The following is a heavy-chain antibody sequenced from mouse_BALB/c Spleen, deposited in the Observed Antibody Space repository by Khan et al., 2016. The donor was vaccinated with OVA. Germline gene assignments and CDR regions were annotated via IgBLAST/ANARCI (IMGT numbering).Heavy chain of an antibody. CDR3: ARKNGSDFDY. CDR1: GYSFTGYF. V-gene: IGHV1-20*02. J-gene: IGHJ2*01. CDR2: INPHIGEA. D-gene: IGHD1-1*01. Sequence: VQLKQSGPELVKPGASVKISCTASGYSFTGYFMNWVMQSHGKSLEWIGRINPHIGEAFYNQKFKGKATLTVDESPSTAHMELRSLASEYSAVYYCARKNGSDFDYWGQGTTLTVSS.